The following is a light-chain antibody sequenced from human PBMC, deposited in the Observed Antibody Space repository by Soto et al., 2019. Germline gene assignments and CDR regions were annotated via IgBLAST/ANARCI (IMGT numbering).Light chain of an antibody. Sequence: AIPVTQSPSSLSASVGDTVTITCRASQGISSAFAWYQQKPGKVPRLLIYDVFNLQSGVPSRFSGSGSGTDFTLNISRLQPEDFATYYCQQLETYPLTFGQGTRLEVK. J-gene: IGKJ5*01. CDR2: DVF. CDR1: QGISSA. CDR3: QQLETYPLT. V-gene: IGKV1-13*02.